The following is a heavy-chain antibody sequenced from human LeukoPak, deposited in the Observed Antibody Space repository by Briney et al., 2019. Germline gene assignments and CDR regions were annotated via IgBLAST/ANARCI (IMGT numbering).Heavy chain of an antibody. Sequence: SETLSLTCTVSGYSISSGYYWGWIRQPPGKGLEWIGSIYHSGSTYYNPSLKSRVTISVDTSKNQFSLKLSSVTAADTAVYYCARVDRYIVVVPAASYHFDYWGQGTLVTVSS. J-gene: IGHJ4*02. CDR1: GYSISSGYY. V-gene: IGHV4-38-2*02. CDR3: ARVDRYIVVVPAASYHFDY. D-gene: IGHD2-2*01. CDR2: IYHSGST.